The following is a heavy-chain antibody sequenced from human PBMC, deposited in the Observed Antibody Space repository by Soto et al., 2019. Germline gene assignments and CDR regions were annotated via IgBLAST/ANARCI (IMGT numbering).Heavy chain of an antibody. CDR1: GFTFSSYA. D-gene: IGHD3-22*01. CDR3: ARVHYYDSSGYYPYFDY. V-gene: IGHV3-30-3*01. CDR2: ISYDGSNK. J-gene: IGHJ4*02. Sequence: GGSLRLSCAASGFTFSSYAMHWVRQAPGKGLEWVAVISYDGSNKYYADSVKGRFTISRDNSKNTLYLQMNSLRAEDTAVYYCARVHYYDSSGYYPYFDYWGQGTMVIVSS.